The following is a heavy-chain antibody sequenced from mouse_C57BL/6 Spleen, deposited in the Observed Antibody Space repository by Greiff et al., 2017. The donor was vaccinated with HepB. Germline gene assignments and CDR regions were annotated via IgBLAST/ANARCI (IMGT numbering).Heavy chain of an antibody. J-gene: IGHJ2*01. CDR1: GYTFTSYW. V-gene: IGHV1-52*01. CDR3: ARARYGSSYLRLDY. D-gene: IGHD1-1*01. Sequence: QVQLQQPGAELVRPGSSVKLSCKASGYTFTSYWMHWVKQRPIQGLEWIGNIDPSDSETHYNQKFKDKATLTVDKSSSTAYMQLSSLTSENSAVYYCARARYGSSYLRLDYWGQGTTLTVSS. CDR2: IDPSDSET.